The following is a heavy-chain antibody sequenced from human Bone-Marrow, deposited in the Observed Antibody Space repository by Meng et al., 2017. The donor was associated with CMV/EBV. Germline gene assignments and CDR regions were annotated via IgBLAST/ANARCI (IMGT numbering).Heavy chain of an antibody. J-gene: IGHJ6*02. Sequence: SETLSLTCTVSGGSISSSSYYWGWIRQPPGKGLEWIGSIYYSGSTYYNPSLKSRVTISVDTSKNQFSLKLSSLTAADTAVYYCARRLVRTGFYYYYYGMDVWGQGTTVTVSS. D-gene: IGHD6-6*01. CDR1: GGSISSSSYY. V-gene: IGHV4-39*01. CDR2: IYYSGST. CDR3: ARRLVRTGFYYYYYGMDV.